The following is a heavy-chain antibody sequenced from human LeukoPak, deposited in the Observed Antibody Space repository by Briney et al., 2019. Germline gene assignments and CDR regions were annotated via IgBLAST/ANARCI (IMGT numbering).Heavy chain of an antibody. D-gene: IGHD4-23*01. V-gene: IGHV4-59*01. CDR2: IFYSGST. CDR1: GGSFRSYY. J-gene: IGHJ2*01. CDR3: ARSVVTLYWYFDL. Sequence: PSETLSLTCSVSGGSFRSYYWTWIRQPPGKGLEWIGYIFYSGSTNYSPSLKSRVTISLDTSKNQFSLKLSSVTTADTAVYYCARSVVTLYWYFDLWGRGTLVTVSS.